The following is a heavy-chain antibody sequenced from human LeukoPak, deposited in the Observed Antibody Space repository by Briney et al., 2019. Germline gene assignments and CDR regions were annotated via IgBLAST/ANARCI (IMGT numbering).Heavy chain of an antibody. CDR3: AGVFGDVGFTIFGVVRENWFDP. J-gene: IGHJ5*02. D-gene: IGHD3-3*01. CDR1: GFSFSNFW. CDR2: IKQDGSDE. V-gene: IGHV3-7*01. Sequence: GGSLRLSCAASGFSFSNFWMSWVRQAPGKGLEWVANIKQDGSDEDYVDSVKGRFTISRDNAKSSLYLRMNSLRVEDTAVYYCAGVFGDVGFTIFGVVRENWFDPWGQGTLVTVSS.